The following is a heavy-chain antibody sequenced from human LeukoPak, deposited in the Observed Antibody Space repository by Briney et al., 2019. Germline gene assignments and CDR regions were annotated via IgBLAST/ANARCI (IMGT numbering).Heavy chain of an antibody. CDR2: ISYDGSNK. Sequence: GGSLRLSCAASGFTFSSYAMHWVRQAPGKGLEWVAVISYDGSNKYYADSVKGRFTISRDNSKNTLYLQMNSLRAEDTAVYYCAKDGGSYRGWFDPWGQGTLVTVSS. CDR3: AKDGGSYRGWFDP. D-gene: IGHD2-21*01. CDR1: GFTFSSYA. J-gene: IGHJ5*02. V-gene: IGHV3-30-3*01.